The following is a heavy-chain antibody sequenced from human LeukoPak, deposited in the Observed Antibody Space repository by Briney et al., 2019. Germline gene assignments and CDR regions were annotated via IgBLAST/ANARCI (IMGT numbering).Heavy chain of an antibody. Sequence: GASVKVSCRASGYTFTGYYMHWVRQAPGQGLEWMGWINPNSGGTNYAQKFQGRVTITRDTSASTAYMELSSLRSEDTAVYYCARDERGMVATWGFDYWGQGTLVTVSS. CDR3: ARDERGMVATWGFDY. J-gene: IGHJ4*02. D-gene: IGHD5-12*01. CDR1: GYTFTGYY. CDR2: INPNSGGT. V-gene: IGHV1-2*02.